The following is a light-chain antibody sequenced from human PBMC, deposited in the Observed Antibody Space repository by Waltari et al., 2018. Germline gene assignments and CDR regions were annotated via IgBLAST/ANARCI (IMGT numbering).Light chain of an antibody. CDR2: EGS. CDR1: SSDVGSYNY. CDR3: CSYAGSGTWV. Sequence: QSALTQPASVSGSPGQSITISCTGTSSDVGSYNYVSWYQQHPGKAPKVMIDEGSKRPSGVSNRFSGSKSGNTASLTISGLQAEDEADYYCCSYAGSGTWVFGGGTKLTVL. V-gene: IGLV2-23*01. J-gene: IGLJ3*02.